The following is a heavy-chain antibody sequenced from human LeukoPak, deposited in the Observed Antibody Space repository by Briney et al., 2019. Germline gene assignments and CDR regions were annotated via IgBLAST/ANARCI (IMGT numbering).Heavy chain of an antibody. CDR2: IYSGGST. D-gene: IGHD3-22*01. V-gene: IGHV3-66*01. J-gene: IGHJ3*02. CDR3: AREPQGDSSGYDAFDI. Sequence: GGSLRLSCAASGFTVSSNYTTWVRQAPGKGLEWVSVIYSGGSTYYADSVKGRFTLSRDNSKNTLFLQMNSLRAEDTAVYYCAREPQGDSSGYDAFDIWGQGTMVTVSS. CDR1: GFTVSSNY.